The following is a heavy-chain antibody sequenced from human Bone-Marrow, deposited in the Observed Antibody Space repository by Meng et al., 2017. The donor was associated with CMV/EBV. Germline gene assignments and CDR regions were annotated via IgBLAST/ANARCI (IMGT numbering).Heavy chain of an antibody. V-gene: IGHV1-2*02. D-gene: IGHD2-2*01. CDR1: GYTFTGYY. CDR3: AREGEGGLPAANTFDI. J-gene: IGHJ3*02. Sequence: ASVKVSCKASGYTFTGYYMHWVRQAPGQGLEWMGWINPNSGGTNYAQKFQGRVTMTRDTSISKAYIELSRLRSDDTAVYYCAREGEGGLPAANTFDIWGQGTMVTVSS. CDR2: INPNSGGT.